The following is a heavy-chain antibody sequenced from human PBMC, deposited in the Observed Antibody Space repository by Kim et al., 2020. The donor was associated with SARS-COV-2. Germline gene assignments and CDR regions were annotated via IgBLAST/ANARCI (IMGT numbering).Heavy chain of an antibody. V-gene: IGHV3-73*01. CDR2: IRSKANSYAT. CDR1: GFTFSGSA. CDR3: TGYQDSSDYYYDAPFDY. J-gene: IGHJ4*02. D-gene: IGHD3-22*01. Sequence: GGSLRLSCAASGFTFSGSAMHWVRQASGKGLEWVGRIRSKANSYATAYAASLKGRFTISRDDSENTAYLQMNSLKTEDTAVYYCTGYQDSSDYYYDAPFDYWGQGSLVTVSS.